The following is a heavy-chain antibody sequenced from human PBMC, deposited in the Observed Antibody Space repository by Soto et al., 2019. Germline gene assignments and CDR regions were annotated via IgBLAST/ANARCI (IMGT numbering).Heavy chain of an antibody. Sequence: QVQLVQSGAEVKKPGSSVKVSCRASGDSFSNYAVNWLRQATGRGLEWIGGIIPVFGTSNYAEQFQGSLTKTAEESTSTAYMEPSSLTPENTGVYYCPRAVRTGFYGIDVWGQGTTVYVSS. J-gene: IGHJ6*02. D-gene: IGHD2-2*01. V-gene: IGHV1-69*01. CDR1: GDSFSNYA. CDR2: IIPVFGTS. CDR3: PRAVRTGFYGIDV.